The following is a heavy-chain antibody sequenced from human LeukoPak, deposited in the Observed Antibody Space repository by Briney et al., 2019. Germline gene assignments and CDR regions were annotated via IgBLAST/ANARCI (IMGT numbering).Heavy chain of an antibody. Sequence: GGSLRLSCAASGFTFSDHAMHWVRQAPGKGLEWVSAVGIAADTFYPGSVKGRFTISRENAKNSLYLQMNSLRVEDTAVYYCEAGGGGMDVWGQGTTVTVSS. CDR3: EAGGGGMDV. J-gene: IGHJ6*02. CDR2: VGIAADT. V-gene: IGHV3-13*01. D-gene: IGHD2-15*01. CDR1: GFTFSDHA.